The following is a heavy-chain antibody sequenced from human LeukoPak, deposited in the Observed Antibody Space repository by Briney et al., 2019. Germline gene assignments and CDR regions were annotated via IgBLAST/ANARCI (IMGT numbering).Heavy chain of an antibody. CDR3: ARGQQLVRHWFDP. CDR2: INHSGST. CDR1: GGSFSGYY. D-gene: IGHD6-13*01. Sequence: SETLSLTCAVYGGSFSGYYWSWIRQPPGKGLEWIGEINHSGSTNYNPSLKSRVTISVDTSKNQFSLKLSSVTAADTAVYYCARGQQLVRHWFDPWGQGTLVTVSS. V-gene: IGHV4-34*01. J-gene: IGHJ5*02.